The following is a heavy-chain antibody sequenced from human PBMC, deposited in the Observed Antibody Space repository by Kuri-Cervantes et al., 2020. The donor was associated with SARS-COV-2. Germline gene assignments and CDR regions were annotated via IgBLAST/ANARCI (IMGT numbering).Heavy chain of an antibody. D-gene: IGHD3-3*01. CDR1: GGSTSTYY. J-gene: IGHJ4*02. CDR3: AKVESETFFDY. Sequence: WGSLRLSCTVSGGSTSTYYWGWIRQPPGQGLEWIWSIYYSGSTYYNPSLKSRVTISVDTSKNQFSLKLSSVTAADTAIYYCAKVESETFFDYWGQGTQVTVSS. CDR2: IYYSGST. V-gene: IGHV4-59*05.